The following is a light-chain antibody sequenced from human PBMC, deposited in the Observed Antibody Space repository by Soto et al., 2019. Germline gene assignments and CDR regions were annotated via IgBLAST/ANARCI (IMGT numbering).Light chain of an antibody. CDR1: QSISDT. CDR2: GAS. J-gene: IGKJ1*01. V-gene: IGKV3-15*01. Sequence: IVMTQSPATLSVSPGGRATLSCRASQSISDTLAWYQQKPGQAPRLLIHGASTRATGFPARFSGSGSGTGFTLTISSLQSEDSAVYYCQQYDNWPWTFGQGTKVDIK. CDR3: QQYDNWPWT.